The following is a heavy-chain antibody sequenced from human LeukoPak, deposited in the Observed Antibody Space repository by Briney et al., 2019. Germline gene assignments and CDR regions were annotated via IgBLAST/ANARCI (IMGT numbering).Heavy chain of an antibody. CDR2: INPSGGYT. J-gene: IGHJ4*02. V-gene: IGHV1-46*01. Sequence: ASVKVSRKASGYTFTSYYMHWVRQAPGQGLEWMGIINPSGGYTSYAQNFQGRVTMTRDTSTSTVYMELSSLRFEDTAVYYCAREQHQNRYYDSSGYFPDFDYWGQGTLVTVSS. CDR3: AREQHQNRYYDSSGYFPDFDY. D-gene: IGHD3-22*01. CDR1: GYTFTSYY.